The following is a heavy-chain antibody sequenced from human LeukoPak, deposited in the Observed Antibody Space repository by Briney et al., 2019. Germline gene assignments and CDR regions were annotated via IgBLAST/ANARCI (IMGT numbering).Heavy chain of an antibody. Sequence: PGGSLRLSCAASGFSFRDFWMTWVRQAPGKGLEWVANINQGGSVKYYVDSVKGRFTISRDDAESSLYVQMNSLRDEDTAVYYCARDRSRSGWYLNYWGQGTLVTVSS. D-gene: IGHD6-19*01. CDR1: GFSFRDFW. CDR2: INQGGSVK. CDR3: ARDRSRSGWYLNY. V-gene: IGHV3-7*01. J-gene: IGHJ4*02.